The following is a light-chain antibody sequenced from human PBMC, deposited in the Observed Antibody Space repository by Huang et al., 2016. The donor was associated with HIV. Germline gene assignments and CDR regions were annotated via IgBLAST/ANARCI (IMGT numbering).Light chain of an antibody. CDR1: QSVSSN. J-gene: IGKJ1*01. V-gene: IGKV3-15*01. CDR2: GAS. CDR3: QQYNNWPPWT. Sequence: EIVMTQSPATLSVSPGERATLSCRASQSVSSNLAWYQQKPGQAPRLLIYGASTRATGSPARFSGSGSGTEFTLTISSLQSEDFAVYYCQQYNNWPPWT.